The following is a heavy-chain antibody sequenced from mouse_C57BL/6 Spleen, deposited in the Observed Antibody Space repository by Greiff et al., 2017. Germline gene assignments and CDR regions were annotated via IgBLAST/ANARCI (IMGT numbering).Heavy chain of an antibody. CDR2: IYPRDGST. Sequence: VQLQQSDAELVKPGASVKISCKVSGYTFTDHTIHWMKQRPEQGLEWIGYIYPRDGSTKYNEKFKGKATLTAAKSSSTAYLQLNSLTSEDSAVYFCARFGNYLYYYAMDYWGQGTSVTVSS. J-gene: IGHJ4*01. D-gene: IGHD2-1*01. V-gene: IGHV1-78*01. CDR3: ARFGNYLYYYAMDY. CDR1: GYTFTDHT.